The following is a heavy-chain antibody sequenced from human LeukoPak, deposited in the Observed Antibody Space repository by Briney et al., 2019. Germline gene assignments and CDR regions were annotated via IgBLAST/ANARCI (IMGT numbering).Heavy chain of an antibody. CDR2: INHSGST. CDR3: ARGGREGKGTA. CDR1: GGSFSGYY. Sequence: SETLSLTCAVYGGSFSGYYWSWIRQPPGKGLEWIGEINHSGSTNYNPSLKSRVTISVDTSKNQFSLKLSSVTAADTAVYYCARGGREGKGTAWGQGNLVTVSS. V-gene: IGHV4-34*01. J-gene: IGHJ5*02.